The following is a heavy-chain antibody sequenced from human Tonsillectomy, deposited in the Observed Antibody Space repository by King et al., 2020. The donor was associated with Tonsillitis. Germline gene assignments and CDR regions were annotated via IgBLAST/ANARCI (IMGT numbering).Heavy chain of an antibody. J-gene: IGHJ6*03. CDR3: ARVRYCSGGSCYYMDV. V-gene: IGHV4-4*07. Sequence: VQLQESGPGLVKPSETLSLTCTVSGGSISSYYWSWLRPPAGKGLAWIGRIYTSGSTNYNPSLKSRVTMSVDTSKNQFSLKLSSVTAADTAVYYCARVRYCSGGSCYYMDVWGKGTTVTVSS. CDR2: IYTSGST. CDR1: GGSISSYY. D-gene: IGHD2-15*01.